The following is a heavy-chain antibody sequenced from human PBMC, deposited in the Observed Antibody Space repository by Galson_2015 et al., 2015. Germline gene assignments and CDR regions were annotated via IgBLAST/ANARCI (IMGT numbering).Heavy chain of an antibody. D-gene: IGHD2-2*03. Sequence: SESLSLTCGVTGDSIRSSNHYWGWTRQPPGKGLEWIGHVFYDGRSFVSPSLESRVSMSVDTTSNDFSLRLKSVTAADTAIYYCVRELWIEAVRDKLLIDSHGFDVWGQGTMVTVSS. J-gene: IGHJ3*01. CDR3: VRELWIEAVRDKLLIDSHGFDV. CDR2: VFYDGRS. V-gene: IGHV4-39*02. CDR1: GDSIRSSNHY.